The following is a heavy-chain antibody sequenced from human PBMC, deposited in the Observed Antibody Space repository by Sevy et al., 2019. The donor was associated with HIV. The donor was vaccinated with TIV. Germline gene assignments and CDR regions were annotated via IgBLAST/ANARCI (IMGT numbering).Heavy chain of an antibody. CDR2: IYYTGRT. V-gene: IGHV4-59*01. CDR1: GGSISTYY. J-gene: IGHJ4*02. D-gene: IGHD3-3*01. Sequence: SETLSLTCTVSGGSISTYYWSWIRQSPGKGLEWIGYIYYTGRTWYTPSLKSRATISVDTPKNQFSLELRSVTAADTAVYFCARNAFCSGAPGYWGPGNLVTVSS. CDR3: ARNAFCSGAPGY.